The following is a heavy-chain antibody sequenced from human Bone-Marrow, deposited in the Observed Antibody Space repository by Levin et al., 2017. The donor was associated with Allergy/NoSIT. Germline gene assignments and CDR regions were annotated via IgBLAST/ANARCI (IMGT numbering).Heavy chain of an antibody. CDR1: GDSMPNYF. CDR3: ARAGYSYGLSYYGMDV. CDR2: IYYSGST. D-gene: IGHD5-18*01. Sequence: SQTLSLPCTVSGDSMPNYFWTWIRQTPGKGLEWIGNIYYSGSTNYNPSLKSRVTISVDTPKGQFSLKLSSVTAADTALYYCARAGYSYGLSYYGMDVWGQGTTVTVSS. J-gene: IGHJ6*02. V-gene: IGHV4-59*01.